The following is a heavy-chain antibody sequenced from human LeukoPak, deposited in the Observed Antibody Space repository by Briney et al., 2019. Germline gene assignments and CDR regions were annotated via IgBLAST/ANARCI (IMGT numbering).Heavy chain of an antibody. CDR2: ISSSGTAI. J-gene: IGHJ1*01. Sequence: PGGSLRLSCAASGFTFSRYEMNWVRQAPGKGLEWVSYISSSGTAIYYADSVKGRFTISRDNAKSSLYLQMNSLRAEDTAVYYCARAGYSMDTEYFQHWGQGTLVTVSS. CDR1: GFTFSRYE. V-gene: IGHV3-48*03. D-gene: IGHD5-18*01. CDR3: ARAGYSMDTEYFQH.